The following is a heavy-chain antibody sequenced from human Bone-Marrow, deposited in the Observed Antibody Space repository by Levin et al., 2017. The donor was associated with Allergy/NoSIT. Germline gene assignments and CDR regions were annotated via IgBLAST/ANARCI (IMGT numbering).Heavy chain of an antibody. V-gene: IGHV3-23*01. CDR2: ISGSGGST. Sequence: GESLKISCAASGFTFSSYAMSWVRQAPGKGLEWVSAISGSGGSTYYADSVKGRFTISRDNSKNTLYLQMNSLRAEDTAVYYCAKKMQQLGEDYFDYWGQGTLVTVSS. J-gene: IGHJ4*02. CDR3: AKKMQQLGEDYFDY. CDR1: GFTFSSYA. D-gene: IGHD6-13*01.